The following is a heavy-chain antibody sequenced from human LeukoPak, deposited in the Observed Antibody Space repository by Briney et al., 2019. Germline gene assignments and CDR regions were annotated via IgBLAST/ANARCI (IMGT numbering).Heavy chain of an antibody. CDR1: GYTFTGYY. Sequence: SCKASGYTFTGYYMHWVRQAPGKGLEWVAVISYDGSNKYHADSVKGRFTISRDNSKNTLYLQMNSLRAEDTAVYYCARSRDGYNYAFDIWGQGTMVTVSS. V-gene: IGHV3-30*04. CDR2: ISYDGSNK. CDR3: ARSRDGYNYAFDI. D-gene: IGHD5-24*01. J-gene: IGHJ3*02.